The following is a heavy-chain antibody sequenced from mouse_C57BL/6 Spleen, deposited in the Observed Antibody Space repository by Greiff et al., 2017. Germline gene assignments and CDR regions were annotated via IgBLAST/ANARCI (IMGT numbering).Heavy chain of an antibody. CDR2: IYPGDGDT. CDR3: ARSGRDFDV. D-gene: IGHD3-1*01. J-gene: IGHJ1*03. CDR1: GYAFSSSW. Sequence: VQLQQSGPELVKPGASVKISCKASGYAFSSSWMNWVKQRPGKGLEWIGRIYPGDGDTNYNGKFKGKATLTADKSSSTAYMQLSSLTSEDSAVYFCARSGRDFDVWGTGTTVTVSS. V-gene: IGHV1-82*01.